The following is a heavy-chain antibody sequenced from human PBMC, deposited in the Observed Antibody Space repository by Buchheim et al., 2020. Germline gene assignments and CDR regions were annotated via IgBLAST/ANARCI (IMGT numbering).Heavy chain of an antibody. Sequence: QVQLQESGPGLVKPSQTLSLTCTVSGGSISSGDYYWSRIRQPPGKGLEWIGYIYYSGSTYYNPSLKSRVTISVDTSKNQFSLKLSSVTAADTAVYYCAKSQVPYYYDSIRRSYGMDVWGQGTT. CDR2: IYYSGST. CDR3: AKSQVPYYYDSIRRSYGMDV. J-gene: IGHJ6*02. CDR1: GGSISSGDYY. V-gene: IGHV4-30-4*01. D-gene: IGHD3-22*01.